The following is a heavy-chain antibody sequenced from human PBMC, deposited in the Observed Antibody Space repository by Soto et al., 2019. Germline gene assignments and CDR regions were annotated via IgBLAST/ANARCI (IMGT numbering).Heavy chain of an antibody. Sequence: ASVKVSCKASGYTFTGYYMHWVRQAPGQGLEWMGWINPNSGGTNYAQKFQGRVTMTRDTSISTAYMELSRLRSDDTAVYYCARDQQWLAYYFDYWGQGTLVTVS. J-gene: IGHJ4*02. D-gene: IGHD6-19*01. CDR3: ARDQQWLAYYFDY. V-gene: IGHV1-2*02. CDR1: GYTFTGYY. CDR2: INPNSGGT.